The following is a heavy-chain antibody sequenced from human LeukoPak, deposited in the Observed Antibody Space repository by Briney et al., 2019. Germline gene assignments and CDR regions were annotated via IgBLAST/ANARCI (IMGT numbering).Heavy chain of an antibody. CDR3: ARAYGGGYCSSTSCYGGIDY. D-gene: IGHD2-2*01. J-gene: IGHJ4*02. V-gene: IGHV1-18*01. CDR2: ISAYNGNT. Sequence: ASVTVSCKASGYTFTSYGISWVRQAPGQGLEWMGWISAYNGNTNYAQKLQGRVTMTTDTSTSTAYMELRSLRSDDTAVYYCARAYGGGYCSSTSCYGGIDYWGQGTLVTVSS. CDR1: GYTFTSYG.